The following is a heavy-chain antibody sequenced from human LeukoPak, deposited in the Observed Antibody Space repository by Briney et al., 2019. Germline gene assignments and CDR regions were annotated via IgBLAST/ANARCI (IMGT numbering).Heavy chain of an antibody. CDR1: GYTFSGYY. J-gene: IGHJ4*02. Sequence: ASVKVSCKASGYTFSGYYIHWVRQAPGQGLEWMGWINPNSGGTNYAQKFQGRVTMTRDTSITTAYMELSRLRSDDTAMYYCASLNCNNGVCYNFDYWGQGTLVTVSS. CDR2: INPNSGGT. CDR3: ASLNCNNGVCYNFDY. D-gene: IGHD2-8*01. V-gene: IGHV1-2*02.